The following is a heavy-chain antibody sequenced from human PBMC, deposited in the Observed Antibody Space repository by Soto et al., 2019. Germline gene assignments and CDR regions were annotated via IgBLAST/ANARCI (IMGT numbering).Heavy chain of an antibody. D-gene: IGHD6-19*01. V-gene: IGHV3-23*01. J-gene: IGHJ3*02. Sequence: GGSLRRSWAASGFTFSSYAMSWVRQAPGKGLEWVSAISGSGGSTYYADPVKGRFTISRDNSKNTLYLQMNSLRAEDTAVYYCASGWDAFDIWGQGTMVTVSS. CDR3: ASGWDAFDI. CDR2: ISGSGGST. CDR1: GFTFSSYA.